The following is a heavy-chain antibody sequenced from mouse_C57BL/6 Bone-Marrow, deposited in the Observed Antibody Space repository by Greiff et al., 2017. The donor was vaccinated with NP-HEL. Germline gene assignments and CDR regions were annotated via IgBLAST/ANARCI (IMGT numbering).Heavy chain of an antibody. Sequence: VQLKQSEGGLVQPGSSMKLSCTASGFTFSDYYMAWVRQVPEKGLEWVANINYDGSSTYYLDSLKSRFIISRDNAKNILYLKMSSLKSEDTATYYCARGAMDYWGQGTSVTVSS. J-gene: IGHJ4*01. CDR2: INYDGSST. CDR1: GFTFSDYY. CDR3: ARGAMDY. V-gene: IGHV5-16*01.